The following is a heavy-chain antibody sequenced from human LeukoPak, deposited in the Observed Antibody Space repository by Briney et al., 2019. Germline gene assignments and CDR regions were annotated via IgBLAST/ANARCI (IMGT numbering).Heavy chain of an antibody. J-gene: IGHJ3*02. Sequence: PSETLSLTCTVSGGSFSTYYWRWFRQPPGKGLEWIAYIYYSGSTNYNPSLKSRVTISVDTSKNQFSLKLNSVTAADTAVYYCARRLAASDAFDIWGQGTMVTVSS. CDR3: ARRLAASDAFDI. D-gene: IGHD2-21*01. CDR1: GGSFSTYY. V-gene: IGHV4-59*08. CDR2: IYYSGST.